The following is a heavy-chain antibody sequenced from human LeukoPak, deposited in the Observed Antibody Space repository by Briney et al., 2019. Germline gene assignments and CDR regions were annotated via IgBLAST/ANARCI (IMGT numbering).Heavy chain of an antibody. CDR2: IRSKADGGTP. D-gene: IGHD2-15*01. Sequence: GGSLRLSCAASGFSFSDAWMNWVRQAPGKGLEWVGHIRSKADGGTPDYIAPVKGRFTISRDDSKDTLYLQMNSLNTEDTAMYYCTTRSPARYCSDGACYSSAGYWGQGTLVTVSS. CDR3: TTRSPARYCSDGACYSSAGY. J-gene: IGHJ4*02. V-gene: IGHV3-15*07. CDR1: GFSFSDAW.